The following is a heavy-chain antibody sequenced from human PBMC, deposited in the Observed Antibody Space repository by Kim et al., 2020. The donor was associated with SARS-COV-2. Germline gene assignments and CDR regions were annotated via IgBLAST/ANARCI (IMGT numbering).Heavy chain of an antibody. V-gene: IGHV3-23*01. CDR2: ISGSGGST. J-gene: IGHJ4*02. D-gene: IGHD6-19*01. Sequence: GGSLRLSCAASGFTFSSYAMSWVRQAPGKGLEWVSAISGSGGSTYYADSVKGRFTISRDNSKNTLYLQMNSLRAEDTAVYYCAKDGYYSSGWSWYYFDYWGQGTLVTVSS. CDR1: GFTFSSYA. CDR3: AKDGYYSSGWSWYYFDY.